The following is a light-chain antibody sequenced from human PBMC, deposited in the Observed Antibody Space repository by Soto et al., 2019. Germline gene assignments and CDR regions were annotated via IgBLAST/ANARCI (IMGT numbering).Light chain of an antibody. CDR3: QVWDSSSDHVV. Sequence: SYERTQPPSLSVAPGQTARITCWGNNIGSKSVHWYQQKPGQAPLLVVYDDSDRPSGIPERFSGSNSGNTATLTISRVEAGDEAAYYCQVWDSSSDHVVFGGGTKLTVL. CDR1: NIGSKS. CDR2: DDS. V-gene: IGLV3-21*02. J-gene: IGLJ2*01.